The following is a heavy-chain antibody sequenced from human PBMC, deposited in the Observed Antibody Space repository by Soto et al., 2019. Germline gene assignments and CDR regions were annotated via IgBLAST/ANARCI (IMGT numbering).Heavy chain of an antibody. CDR3: AKDKDYGGYGHFDY. V-gene: IGHV3-9*01. CDR1: GFTIDDYA. D-gene: IGHD5-12*01. Sequence: EVQQVESGGGMVQPGRSLRRSCATSGFTIDDYAMHWVRQAPGKRLVWVTGIRWNGGSIGYADSVKWRFTISGENAKNALYLHMNSLSAEDSALYYSAKDKDYGGYGHFDYWDQRTLVAVCS. CDR2: IRWNGGSI. J-gene: IGHJ4*02.